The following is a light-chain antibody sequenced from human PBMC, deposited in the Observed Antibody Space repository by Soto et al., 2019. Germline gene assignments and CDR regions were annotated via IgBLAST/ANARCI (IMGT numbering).Light chain of an antibody. Sequence: NFMLTQPHSVSASPGKTVTISCTRSSGSFASNSVQWYQQRPGSSPTTVIYEDNQRPSGVPDRFSGSIDSSSKSASLSISGLKTEDEADYYCQSYDSSNWVFGGGTKLTFL. J-gene: IGLJ3*02. CDR3: QSYDSSNWV. V-gene: IGLV6-57*01. CDR1: SGSFASNS. CDR2: EDN.